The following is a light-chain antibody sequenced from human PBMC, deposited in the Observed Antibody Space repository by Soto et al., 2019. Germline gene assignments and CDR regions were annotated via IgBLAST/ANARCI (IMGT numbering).Light chain of an antibody. CDR1: QSISSW. CDR2: DAS. J-gene: IGKJ2*01. V-gene: IGKV1-5*01. Sequence: DIQMTQSPSTRSASVGDRVTITCRASQSISSWLAWYQQKPGKAPKLLIYDASSLESGVPSRFSGSGSGTEFTLTISSLQPADFATYYCQQYNSYSPYTFGQGTKLEIK. CDR3: QQYNSYSPYT.